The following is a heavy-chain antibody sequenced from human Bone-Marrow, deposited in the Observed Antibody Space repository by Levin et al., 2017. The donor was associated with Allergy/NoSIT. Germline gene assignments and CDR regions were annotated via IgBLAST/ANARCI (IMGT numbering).Heavy chain of an antibody. V-gene: IGHV3-30*18. J-gene: IGHJ6*02. D-gene: IGHD5-18*01. CDR3: AKETTASNIYFYGMDV. CDR1: GFTFNYYA. Sequence: GGSLRLSCAASGFTFNYYAMHWVRQAPGKGLEWVAVISSNGGDEFYADSVKGRFTVSRDNSKNTVFLHMNSLRAEDTAVYHCAKETTASNIYFYGMDVWGLGTTVTVSS. CDR2: ISSNGGDE.